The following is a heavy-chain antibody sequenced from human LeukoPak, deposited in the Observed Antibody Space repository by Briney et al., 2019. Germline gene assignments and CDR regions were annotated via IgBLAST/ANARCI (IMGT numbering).Heavy chain of an antibody. D-gene: IGHD5-12*01. V-gene: IGHV3-11*04. CDR2: ISSTGSTI. CDR3: ARDAGYSGYDFRWFDP. Sequence: GGSLRLSCAASGLTFSDYYMSWIRQAPRKGLEWVSYISSTGSTIYYAASVKGRFTISRDNAKNSLYRQMKSLRAEDTAVYYCARDAGYSGYDFRWFDPWGQGTLVTVSS. CDR1: GLTFSDYY. J-gene: IGHJ5*02.